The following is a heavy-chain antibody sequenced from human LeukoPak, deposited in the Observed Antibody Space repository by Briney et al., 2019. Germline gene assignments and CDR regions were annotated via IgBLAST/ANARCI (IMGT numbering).Heavy chain of an antibody. CDR3: ARGGHAYYDSSGYRYYFDY. D-gene: IGHD3-22*01. Sequence: PGGSLRLSCAASGFTFSTYSMNWVRQAPGKGLEWVSSITSSSSYIYYADSVEGRFTFSRDNAKNSLYLQMNSLRAEDTAVYYCARGGHAYYDSSGYRYYFDYWGQGTLVTVSS. V-gene: IGHV3-21*01. CDR1: GFTFSTYS. J-gene: IGHJ4*02. CDR2: ITSSSSYI.